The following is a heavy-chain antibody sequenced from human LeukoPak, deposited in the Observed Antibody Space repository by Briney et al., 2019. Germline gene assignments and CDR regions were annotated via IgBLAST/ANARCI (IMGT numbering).Heavy chain of an antibody. D-gene: IGHD3-22*01. CDR3: ARDEGFYYDSSGYPFDY. Sequence: SETLSLTCAVYGGSFSGYYWSWIRQPPGKGLEWIGEINHSGSTYYNPSLKSRVTISVDTSKNQFSLKLSSVTAADTAVYYCARDEGFYYDSSGYPFDYWGQGTLVTVSS. J-gene: IGHJ4*02. CDR2: INHSGST. V-gene: IGHV4-34*01. CDR1: GGSFSGYY.